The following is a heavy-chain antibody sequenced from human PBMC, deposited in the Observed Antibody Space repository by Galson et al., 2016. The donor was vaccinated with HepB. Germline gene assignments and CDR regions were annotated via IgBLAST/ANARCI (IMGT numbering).Heavy chain of an antibody. CDR2: INPNTGVT. CDR3: VRVGERYCSGGSCIWFDP. Sequence: SVKVSCKASGYTFSAHYMYWVRQAPGQGLEWMGWINPNTGVTKYAQKFQGRVTMTWDTSISTASMDLRSLRSDDTATYYCVRVGERYCSGGSCIWFDPWGQGTLVTVSS. D-gene: IGHD2-15*01. CDR1: GYTFSAHY. V-gene: IGHV1-2*02. J-gene: IGHJ5*02.